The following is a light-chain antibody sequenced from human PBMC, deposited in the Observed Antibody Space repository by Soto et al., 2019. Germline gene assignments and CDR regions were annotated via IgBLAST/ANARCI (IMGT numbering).Light chain of an antibody. CDR1: QSIFNNY. J-gene: IGKJ2*01. CDR3: QQYGGSPFT. Sequence: VLTQSPGTLSLSPRERATLSCRASQSIFNNYLAWYQQEPGQAPRLLVYGASFRATGIPDRFSGSGSGTDFTLTISRLEPEDFAVYYCQQYGGSPFTFGQGTRLEIK. V-gene: IGKV3-20*01. CDR2: GAS.